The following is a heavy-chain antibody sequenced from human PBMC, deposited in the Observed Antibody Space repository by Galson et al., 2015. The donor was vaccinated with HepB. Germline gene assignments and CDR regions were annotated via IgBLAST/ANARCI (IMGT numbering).Heavy chain of an antibody. Sequence: QSGAEVKKPGESLKISCKGSGYIFSNYWIGWVRQMPGKGLEWMGIIYPDDSDTRYSPSFQGQVTISADKSISTAYLQWSSLKASDTAMYYCARSSSSLLSHFDFWGQGSLVTVSS. CDR1: GYIFSNYW. D-gene: IGHD6-6*01. J-gene: IGHJ4*02. CDR3: ARSSSSLLSHFDF. CDR2: IYPDDSDT. V-gene: IGHV5-51*01.